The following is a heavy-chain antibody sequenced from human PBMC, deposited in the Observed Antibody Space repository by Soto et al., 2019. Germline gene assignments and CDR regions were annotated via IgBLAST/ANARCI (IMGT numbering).Heavy chain of an antibody. V-gene: IGHV3-15*01. D-gene: IGHD3-10*01. CDR2: IRSKTDGGTT. CDR1: GFTFTNAW. CDR3: ASGMVRDNYYGMDV. J-gene: IGHJ6*02. Sequence: EVQLVESGGGLVKPGGSLRLSCAASGFTFTNAWMSWVRQAPGKGLEWVGRIRSKTDGGTTAYAAPVKGRFTISRDDSXNTLYLQMNSLKTEDTAVYFCASGMVRDNYYGMDVWGQGTTVTVSS.